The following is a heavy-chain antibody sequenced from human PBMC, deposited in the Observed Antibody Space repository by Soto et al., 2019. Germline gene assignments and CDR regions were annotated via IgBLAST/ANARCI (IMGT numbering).Heavy chain of an antibody. J-gene: IGHJ6*02. D-gene: IGHD5-12*01. V-gene: IGHV5-10-1*01. CDR1: GYSFTSYW. CDR2: IDPSDSYT. Sequence: PGESLKISWKGSGYSFTSYWISWVRQMPVTALERMGRIDPSDSYTTYSPSFQGHVTIAADKSISIAYLQSSSLEASDTAMYYCARHAGGLRRAYYGMDVWGQGTTVTVSS. CDR3: ARHAGGLRRAYYGMDV.